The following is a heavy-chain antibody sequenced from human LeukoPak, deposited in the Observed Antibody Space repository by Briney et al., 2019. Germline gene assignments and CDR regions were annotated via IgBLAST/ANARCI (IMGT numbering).Heavy chain of an antibody. J-gene: IGHJ4*02. CDR3: ARATSGSYSDY. Sequence: SETPSLTCTVSGGSISSYYWSWIRQPPGKGLEWIGYIYYSGSTNYNPSLKSRVTISVDTSKNQFSLKLSSVTAADTAVYYCARATSGSYSDYWGQGTLVTVSS. CDR2: IYYSGST. CDR1: GGSISSYY. D-gene: IGHD1-26*01. V-gene: IGHV4-59*01.